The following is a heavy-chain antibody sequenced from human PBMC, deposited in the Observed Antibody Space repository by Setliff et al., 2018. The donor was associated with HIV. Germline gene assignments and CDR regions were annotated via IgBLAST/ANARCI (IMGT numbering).Heavy chain of an antibody. CDR3: ARLTRITTAGH. Sequence: SETLSLTCTVSGGSISSGSYYWSWIRQPAGKGLEWIGRIYTSGSTNYNPSLKSRVTISVDTSKNQFSLKLNSVTAADTAVYYRARLTRITTAGHWGQGTLVTVSS. V-gene: IGHV4-61*02. D-gene: IGHD6-13*01. J-gene: IGHJ4*02. CDR2: IYTSGST. CDR1: GGSISSGSYY.